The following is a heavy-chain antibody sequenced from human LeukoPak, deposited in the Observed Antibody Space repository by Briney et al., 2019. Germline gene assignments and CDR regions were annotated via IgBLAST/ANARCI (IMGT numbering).Heavy chain of an antibody. J-gene: IGHJ4*02. Sequence: PSETLSLTCAVYGGSFSGYYWSWIRQPPGKGLEWIGEINHSGSTNYNPSLKSRVTISGDTSKKQFSLKLSSVTAADTAVYYCARGPQTYYDILTGLSFWGQGTLVTVSP. D-gene: IGHD3-9*01. CDR3: ARGPQTYYDILTGLSF. CDR2: INHSGST. CDR1: GGSFSGYY. V-gene: IGHV4-34*01.